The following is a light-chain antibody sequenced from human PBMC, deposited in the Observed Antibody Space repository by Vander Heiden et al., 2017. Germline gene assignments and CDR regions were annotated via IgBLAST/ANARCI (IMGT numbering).Light chain of an antibody. CDR1: DSNIGSNA. J-gene: IGLJ3*02. CDR2: SNN. CDR3: AAWDDSLNGRGV. V-gene: IGLV1-44*01. Sequence: VLTQPPSVSGTPGHSVTISSSGSDSNIGSNAVLWYQQLPGTAPKPLIYSNNQRPSGVPHRFSGSKSGTSASLAISGLQCEDEADYYCAAWDDSLNGRGVFGGGTKLTVV.